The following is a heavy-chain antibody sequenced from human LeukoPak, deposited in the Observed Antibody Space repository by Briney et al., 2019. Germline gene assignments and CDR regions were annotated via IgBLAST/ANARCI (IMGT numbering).Heavy chain of an antibody. Sequence: GGSLRLSCAASGFTFSSYAMSWVRQAPGKGLEWVSAISGSGGSTYYADSVKGRFTISRDNSKNTLYLQMNSLRAEDTVVYYCAKAPYSGSHLPYYFDYWGQGTLVTVSS. CDR1: GFTFSSYA. J-gene: IGHJ4*02. V-gene: IGHV3-23*01. D-gene: IGHD1-26*01. CDR2: ISGSGGST. CDR3: AKAPYSGSHLPYYFDY.